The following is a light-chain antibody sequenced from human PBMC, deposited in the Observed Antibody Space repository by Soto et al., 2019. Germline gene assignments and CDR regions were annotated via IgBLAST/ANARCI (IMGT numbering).Light chain of an antibody. CDR1: KLGEKY. J-gene: IGLJ2*01. V-gene: IGLV3-1*01. Sequence: SYALTQPPSVAVFPGQTARITCSGDKLGEKYVYWYHHNPGQSPLLAIYQDSKRPSGIPGRFSGSNSGNTATLTIGGTQAMEEADYYCQGWDSGIGIFGGG. CDR2: QDS. CDR3: QGWDSGIGI.